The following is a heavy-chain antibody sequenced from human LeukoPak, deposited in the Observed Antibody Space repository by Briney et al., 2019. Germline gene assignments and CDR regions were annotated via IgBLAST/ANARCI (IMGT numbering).Heavy chain of an antibody. Sequence: SETLSLTCAVYGGSFSGYYWSWIRQPPGKGLEWIGEINHSGSNNYNPSLKSRVTISVDTSKNQFSLKLSSVTAADTAVYYCARGYHSVAGTHVYYYYYYMDVWGKGTTVTVSS. D-gene: IGHD6-19*01. CDR1: GGSFSGYY. CDR2: INHSGSN. J-gene: IGHJ6*03. V-gene: IGHV4-34*01. CDR3: ARGYHSVAGTHVYYYYYYMDV.